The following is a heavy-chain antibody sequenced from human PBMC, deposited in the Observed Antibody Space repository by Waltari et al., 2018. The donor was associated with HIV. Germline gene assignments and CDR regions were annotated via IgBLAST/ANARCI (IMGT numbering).Heavy chain of an antibody. CDR2: INEGGTT. D-gene: IGHD3-3*01. CDR1: GGSFTGSH. Sequence: QVQLQQWGAGLLKPSDTLSLTCAVHGGSFTGSHFNWIRQSPGKGLEGIGEINEGGTTNFHPSLKSRVTLSIDPSKRQFSLRLGSVTAADSGLYYCARAREVNLLEWSIGPEASYYYGMDVWGQGTPVTVSS. V-gene: IGHV4-34*02. J-gene: IGHJ6*02. CDR3: ARAREVNLLEWSIGPEASYYYGMDV.